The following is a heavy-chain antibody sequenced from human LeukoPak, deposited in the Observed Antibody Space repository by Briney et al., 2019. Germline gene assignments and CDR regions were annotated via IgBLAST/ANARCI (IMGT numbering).Heavy chain of an antibody. V-gene: IGHV4-38-2*02. Sequence: SETLSLTCTVSHYSISSNYYWGWIRQPPGKGLEWIGSIYHSGSTYYNPSLKSRVTIPVDMSKNQFSLKLTSVTAADTAVYYCARSSGYMSYWGQGTLVTVSS. J-gene: IGHJ4*02. CDR2: IYHSGST. D-gene: IGHD3-22*01. CDR3: ARSSGYMSY. CDR1: HYSISSNYY.